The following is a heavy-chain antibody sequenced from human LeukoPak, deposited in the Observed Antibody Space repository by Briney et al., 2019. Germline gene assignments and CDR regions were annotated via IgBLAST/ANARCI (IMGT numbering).Heavy chain of an antibody. CDR3: ARDKYTGYETFDY. CDR2: INPNNGGT. D-gene: IGHD5-12*01. CDR1: GYTFTGYY. J-gene: IGHJ4*02. V-gene: IGHV1-2*02. Sequence: PSVKVSCKASGYTFTGYYIHWVRQAPGQGLEWMGWINPNNGGTNYAQKFQGRVTMTRDTSISTAYMELSRLTSDDTAVYYCARDKYTGYETFDYWGQGTPVTVSS.